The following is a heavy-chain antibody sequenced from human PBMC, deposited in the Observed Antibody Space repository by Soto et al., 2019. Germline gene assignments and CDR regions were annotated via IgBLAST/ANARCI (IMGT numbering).Heavy chain of an antibody. CDR3: VRCYCSVGSCYACWHFDL. J-gene: IGHJ2*01. Sequence: QVQLVQSGGEVKKPGASVKVPCQASGYTFSDYAISWVRQAPGQGLEWMGWISASTRNTDQAQNFQGRVIMTLDTSTNTAYMELRSLRSDDTAVYYCVRCYCSVGSCYACWHFDLWGRGTLVTVSS. CDR2: ISASTRNT. D-gene: IGHD2-15*01. V-gene: IGHV1-18*01. CDR1: GYTFSDYA.